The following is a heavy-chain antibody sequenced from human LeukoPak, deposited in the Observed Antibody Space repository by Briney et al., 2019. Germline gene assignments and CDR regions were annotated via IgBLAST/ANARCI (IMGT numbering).Heavy chain of an antibody. CDR3: ARGVVVVPAAISHYYYGMDV. Sequence: SETLSLTCAVYGGSFSGYYWSWIRQPPGKGLEWIGEINHSGSTNYNPSLKSRVTISVDTSKNQFSLKLSSVTAADTAVYYCARGVVVVPAAISHYYYGMDVWGQGTTVTVSS. J-gene: IGHJ6*02. CDR2: INHSGST. V-gene: IGHV4-34*01. D-gene: IGHD2-2*01. CDR1: GGSFSGYY.